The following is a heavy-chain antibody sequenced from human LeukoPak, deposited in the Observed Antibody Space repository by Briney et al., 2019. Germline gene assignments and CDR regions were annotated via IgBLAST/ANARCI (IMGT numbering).Heavy chain of an antibody. D-gene: IGHD3-3*01. V-gene: IGHV4-4*07. J-gene: IGHJ6*03. CDR1: GGSISSYY. CDR3: ARVSFGYYDFWSGSLEIYYHYMDV. CDR2: IYPSGST. Sequence: SETLSLTCTVSGGSISSYYWSWIRQPAGKGLEWIGRIYPSGSTNYNPSLKSRVTMSVDTSKNQFSLKLSSVTAADTAVYYCARVSFGYYDFWSGSLEIYYHYMDVWGKGTTVTVSS.